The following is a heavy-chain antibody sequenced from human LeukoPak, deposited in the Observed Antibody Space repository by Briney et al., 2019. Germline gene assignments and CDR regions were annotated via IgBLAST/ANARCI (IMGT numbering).Heavy chain of an antibody. V-gene: IGHV4-34*01. CDR1: GGSFSGYY. J-gene: IGHJ4*01. D-gene: IGHD5-24*01. CDR3: ARAATIWPFDY. CDR2: INHSGST. Sequence: SETLSLTCAVYGGSFSGYYWSWIRQPPGKGLEWIGEINHSGSTNYNPSLKSRVTISVDTSKNQFSLKLSSVTAADTAVYYCARAATIWPFDYWGQEPWSPSPQ.